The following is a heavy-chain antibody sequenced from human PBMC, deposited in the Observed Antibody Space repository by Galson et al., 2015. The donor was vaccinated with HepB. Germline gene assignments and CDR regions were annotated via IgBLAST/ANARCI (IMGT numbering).Heavy chain of an antibody. CDR1: GYTFTRFA. D-gene: IGHD3-10*01. CDR2: INTNTGNP. Sequence: SVKVSCKASGYTFTRFALNWVRQAPGQGLEWMGWINTNTGNPTYAQGFTGRFVFSLDTSVSTAYLQISSLKAEDTAVYYCANSYKVDYGSGKGGAFDIWGQGTMVTVSS. V-gene: IGHV7-4-1*02. J-gene: IGHJ3*02. CDR3: ANSYKVDYGSGKGGAFDI.